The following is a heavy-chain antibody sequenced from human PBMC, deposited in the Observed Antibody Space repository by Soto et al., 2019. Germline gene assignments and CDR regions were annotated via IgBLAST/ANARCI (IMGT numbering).Heavy chain of an antibody. D-gene: IGHD3-10*01. J-gene: IGHJ4*02. CDR3: ARDLDGSGSYYTDY. CDR2: ISAHNGNT. CDR1: GYMFISYG. V-gene: IGHV1-18*01. Sequence: GASVKVSCKASGYMFISYGINWVRQAPGQGLEWMGWISAHNGNTKYAQNLQGRVTMATDTSTSTAYMEMRSLRSDDTAVYYCARDLDGSGSYYTDYWGPGTLVTVS.